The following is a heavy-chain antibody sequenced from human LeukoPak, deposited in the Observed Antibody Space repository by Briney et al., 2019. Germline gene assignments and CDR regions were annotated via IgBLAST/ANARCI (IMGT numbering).Heavy chain of an antibody. CDR3: ARYYYDSSGRDNWFDP. CDR2: IYSGGST. V-gene: IGHV3-66*01. D-gene: IGHD3-22*01. CDR1: GFSVSNSF. Sequence: GGSLRLSCAASGFSVSNSFMTWVRQAPGKGLEWVSVIYSGGSTHYADSVKGRFTISRDNSKNTMYLQMNSLRAEDTAMYYCARYYYDSSGRDNWFDPWGQGTLVTVSS. J-gene: IGHJ5*02.